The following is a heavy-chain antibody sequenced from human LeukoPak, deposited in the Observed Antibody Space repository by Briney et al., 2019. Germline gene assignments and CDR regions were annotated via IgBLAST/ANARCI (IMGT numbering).Heavy chain of an antibody. CDR3: ASGIRAFDN. CDR1: GFTFSSYS. J-gene: IGHJ4*02. V-gene: IGHV3-66*01. Sequence: GGSLRLSCAASGFTFSSYSMNWVRQAPGKGLEWVSVTYSGGSTYYADSVKGRCTISRDNSKNALYLQMNSLRGEDTAVYYCASGIRAFDNWGQGTLVTVSA. D-gene: IGHD1-26*01. CDR2: TYSGGST.